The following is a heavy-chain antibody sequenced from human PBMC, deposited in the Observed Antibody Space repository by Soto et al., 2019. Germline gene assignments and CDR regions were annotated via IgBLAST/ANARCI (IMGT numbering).Heavy chain of an antibody. D-gene: IGHD6-19*01. V-gene: IGHV1-3*01. J-gene: IGHJ4*02. CDR2: INASKGDT. Sequence: ASVKVSCKASGYTFTNHAIHWVRQAPGQGLEWKGWINASKGDTKYPQRFQGRVTITRDTSASTAYMELSSLRSEDTAVYYCARAVAVAADFDYWGQGTLVTVSS. CDR3: ARAVAVAADFDY. CDR1: GYTFTNHA.